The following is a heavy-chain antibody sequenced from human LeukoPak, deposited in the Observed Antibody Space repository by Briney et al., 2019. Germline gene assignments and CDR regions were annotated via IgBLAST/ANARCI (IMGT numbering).Heavy chain of an antibody. D-gene: IGHD2-2*01. V-gene: IGHV3-7*01. CDR1: GFTFSSYW. CDR3: ARISSYIVVVPAARPYYMDV. Sequence: PGGSLRLSCAASGFTFSSYWMSWVRQAPGKGQEWVANIKQDGSEKYYVDSVKGRFTISRDNAKNSLYLQMNSLRAEDTAVYYCARISSYIVVVPAARPYYMDVWGKGTTVTVSS. J-gene: IGHJ6*03. CDR2: IKQDGSEK.